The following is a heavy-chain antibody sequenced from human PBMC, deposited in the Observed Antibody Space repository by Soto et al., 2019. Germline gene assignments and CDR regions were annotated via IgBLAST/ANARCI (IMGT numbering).Heavy chain of an antibody. CDR2: IYYSGST. CDR1: GGSISSSSYY. Sequence: SETLSLTCTVSGGSISSSSYYWGWIRQPPGKGLEWIGSIYYSGSTYYNPSLKSRVTISVDTSKNQFSLKLSSVTAADTAVYYCARDHSVSTPLDGIYVWGHGTTVTVSS. J-gene: IGHJ6*02. V-gene: IGHV4-39*02. CDR3: ARDHSVSTPLDGIYV. D-gene: IGHD2-15*01.